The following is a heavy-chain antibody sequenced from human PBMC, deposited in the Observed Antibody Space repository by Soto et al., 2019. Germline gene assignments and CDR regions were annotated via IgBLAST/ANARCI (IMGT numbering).Heavy chain of an antibody. V-gene: IGHV1-69*12. CDR3: AFRYCSGGRCYPEVWFDP. CDR2: IIPIFGTA. J-gene: IGHJ5*02. Sequence: QVQLVQSGAEVKKPGSSVKVSCKASGGTFSSYAISWVGQAPGQGLEWMGGIIPIFGTANYAQKFKGRVTITADESTSTAYMELSSLRSEDTAVYYCAFRYCSGGRCYPEVWFDPWGQGTLVTVSS. D-gene: IGHD2-15*01. CDR1: GGTFSSYA.